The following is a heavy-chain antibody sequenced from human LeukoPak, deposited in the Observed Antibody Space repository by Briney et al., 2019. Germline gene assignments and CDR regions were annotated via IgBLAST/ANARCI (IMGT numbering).Heavy chain of an antibody. D-gene: IGHD2-15*01. CDR3: ARAPPRYCSGGSCYGVQH. Sequence: PSETLSLTCTVSGGSISSGGYYWSWIRQHPGKGLEWIGYIYYSGSTYYNPSLKSRVTISVDTSKNQFSLKLSSVTAADTAVYYCARAPPRYCSGGSCYGVQHWGQGTLVTVSS. J-gene: IGHJ1*01. CDR2: IYYSGST. CDR1: GGSISSGGYY. V-gene: IGHV4-31*03.